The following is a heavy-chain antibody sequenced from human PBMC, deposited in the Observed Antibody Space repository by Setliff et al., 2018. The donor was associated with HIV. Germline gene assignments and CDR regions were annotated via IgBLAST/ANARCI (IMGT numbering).Heavy chain of an antibody. CDR1: GGSIGGYS. D-gene: IGHD3-10*01. CDR2: IYPSTSA. J-gene: IGHJ4*02. CDR3: ARRPMVRGFGRYYFDY. V-gene: IGHV4-4*09. Sequence: TSETLSLTCSVSGGSIGGYSWGWIRQSPGKGLEWIGYIYPSTSANYNPSLKSRVRILLDTSKNQFSLRLTSVTAADTAVYFCARRPMVRGFGRYYFDYWGQGTLVTVSS.